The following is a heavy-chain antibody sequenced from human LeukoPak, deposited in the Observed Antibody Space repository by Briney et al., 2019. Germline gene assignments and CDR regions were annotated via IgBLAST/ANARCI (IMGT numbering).Heavy chain of an antibody. CDR1: GFTFSSYA. V-gene: IGHV3-23*01. CDR3: AKYGPQDSGSSHFDY. Sequence: GGALRLSCAASGFTFSSYAMSWVRQAPGKGLEWVSAIRDSGSSTHYADSVKGRFTTSRDNSKNTLFLQMNSQRAEDTAIYYCAKYGPQDSGSSHFDYWGQGDLVTVSS. D-gene: IGHD1-26*01. J-gene: IGHJ4*02. CDR2: IRDSGSST.